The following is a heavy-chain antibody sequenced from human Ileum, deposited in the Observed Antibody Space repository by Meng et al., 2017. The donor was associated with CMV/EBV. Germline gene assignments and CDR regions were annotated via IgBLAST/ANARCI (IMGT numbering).Heavy chain of an antibody. V-gene: IGHV4-4*07. D-gene: IGHD5-18*01. J-gene: IGHJ4*02. Sequence: VQLQESGPGLVKPSETLSLTCTVSGDSVSGFYWSWIRQPAGKGLEWSGRIYISGISNYNPSLKSRVTISEDTSKNQFSLKLSSVTAADTAVYYCAREKVQFWSFEYWGQGSLVTVSS. CDR1: GDSVSGFY. CDR3: AREKVQFWSFEY. CDR2: IYISGIS.